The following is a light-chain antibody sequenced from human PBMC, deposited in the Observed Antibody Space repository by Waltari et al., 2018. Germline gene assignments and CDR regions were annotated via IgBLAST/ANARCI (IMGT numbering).Light chain of an antibody. CDR1: QSVSSSD. Sequence: EIALTQSPATLSLSPGERATLSCRASQSVSSSDLAWYHHKPGQAPRLLIYGASNRATGIPDRFSGSGSGTDFTLTINRLEPEDFAVYYCQYADTSLITFGQGTRLEIK. J-gene: IGKJ5*01. CDR2: GAS. CDR3: QYADTSLIT. V-gene: IGKV3D-20*02.